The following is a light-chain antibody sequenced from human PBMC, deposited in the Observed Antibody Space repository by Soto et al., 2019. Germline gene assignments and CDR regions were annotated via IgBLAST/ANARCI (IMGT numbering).Light chain of an antibody. J-gene: IGKJ5*01. CDR2: GAS. CDR1: QSVSTN. CDR3: QQYNNSPPIT. Sequence: EIVMTQSPATLSVPPGERATLSCRASQSVSTNFAWYQQKPGQAPRLLIYGASTRTTAVPARFTASRSGTEFTLTIRSLQSEDFAVSYCQQYNNSPPITLAHATRRE. V-gene: IGKV3-15*01.